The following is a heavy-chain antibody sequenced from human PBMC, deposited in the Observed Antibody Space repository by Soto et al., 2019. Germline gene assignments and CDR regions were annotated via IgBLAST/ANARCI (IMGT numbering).Heavy chain of an antibody. CDR1: VGSISSYY. D-gene: IGHD6-19*01. CDR2: IYYSASA. V-gene: IGHV4-59*01. J-gene: IGHJ4*02. Sequence: SETLPLTCTVSVGSISSYYWSLIRQPPGEGLEWIGYIYYSASANYNPSLKIRVTISVDTSKNQFPLTLCSGTAADTAVYYCARAGQQWPEAFDYWGQATLVAVS. CDR3: ARAGQQWPEAFDY.